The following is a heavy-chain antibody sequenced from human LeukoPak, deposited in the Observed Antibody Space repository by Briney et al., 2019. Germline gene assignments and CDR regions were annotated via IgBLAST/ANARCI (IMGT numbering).Heavy chain of an antibody. V-gene: IGHV3-23*01. CDR1: GFTFSSYG. D-gene: IGHD5-18*01. Sequence: PGGSLRLSCAASGFTFSSYGMSWVRQALGKGLEWVSAISGSGGSTYYADSVKGRFTISRDNSKNTLYLQMNSLRAEDTAVYYCARESGYSYGCFDYWGQGTLVTVSS. CDR2: ISGSGGST. J-gene: IGHJ4*02. CDR3: ARESGYSYGCFDY.